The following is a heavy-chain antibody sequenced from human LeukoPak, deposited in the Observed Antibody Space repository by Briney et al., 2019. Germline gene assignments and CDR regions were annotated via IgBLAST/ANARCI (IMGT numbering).Heavy chain of an antibody. D-gene: IGHD6-19*01. J-gene: IGHJ5*01. CDR1: GFAFSVYA. V-gene: IGHV3-23*01. CDR3: AKPISGGLAVTADWFHP. Sequence: GGSLRLSCTASGFAFSVYAMSWLRQPPGQGLEWVSTINANSGTTSYAASVRGRFTISRDNSKNTLYLQLNTLRADDTATYYCAKPISGGLAVTADWFHPWGQGTLVVVSS. CDR2: INANSGTT.